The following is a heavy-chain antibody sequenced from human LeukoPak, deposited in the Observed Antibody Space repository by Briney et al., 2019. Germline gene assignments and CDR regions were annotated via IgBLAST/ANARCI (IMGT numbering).Heavy chain of an antibody. CDR1: GFTFSNFA. V-gene: IGHV3-23*01. J-gene: IGHJ3*02. CDR2: ISGNGGTT. Sequence: PGGSLRLSCAASGFTFSNFALAWVRQAPGKGLEWVSVISGNGGTTYYADFVQGRFTISRDNSKNTLYLQMNSLRAEDTAVYYCAKDDSITIFGVVSYDAFDIWGQGTMVTVSS. CDR3: AKDDSITIFGVVSYDAFDI. D-gene: IGHD3-3*01.